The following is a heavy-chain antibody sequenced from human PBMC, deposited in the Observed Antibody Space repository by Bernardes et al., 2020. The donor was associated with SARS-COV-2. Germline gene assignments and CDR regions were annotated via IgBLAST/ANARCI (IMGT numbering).Heavy chain of an antibody. CDR2: IYYSGST. J-gene: IGHJ4*02. D-gene: IGHD3-9*01. CDR3: ARGNILRYFDWIRHFDY. CDR1: GGSISSGGYY. Sequence: SEALSLTCTVSGGSISSGGYYWSWIRQHPGKGLEWIGYIYYSGSTYYNPSLKSRVTISVDTSKNQFSLKLSSVTAADTAVYYCARGNILRYFDWIRHFDYWGQGTLVTGSS. V-gene: IGHV4-31*03.